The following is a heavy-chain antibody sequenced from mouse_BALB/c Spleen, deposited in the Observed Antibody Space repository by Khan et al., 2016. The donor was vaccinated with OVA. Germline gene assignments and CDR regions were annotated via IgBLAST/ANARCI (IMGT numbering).Heavy chain of an antibody. Sequence: QVQLKQSGPGLVAPSQSLSITCTVYGYSLTRYGVHWVRQPPGKGLEWLGLIWAGGSTNYNWALMSRLSISIENSKSLVFLIMNSLQTDDTAWYYCARSKNLARYWGQGTTLTVSS. V-gene: IGHV2-9*02. J-gene: IGHJ2*01. CDR2: IWAGGST. D-gene: IGHD3-3*01. CDR3: ARSKNLARY. CDR1: GYSLTRYG.